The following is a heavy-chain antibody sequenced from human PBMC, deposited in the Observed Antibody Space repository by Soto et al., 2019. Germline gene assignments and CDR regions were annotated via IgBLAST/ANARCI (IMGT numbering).Heavy chain of an antibody. J-gene: IGHJ6*02. CDR3: AKAEYSSRYSYGMDV. CDR1: GFTFISYA. D-gene: IGHD6-6*01. V-gene: IGHV3-23*01. CDR2: ITGSGSGYNT. Sequence: GGSLRLSCAASGFTFISYAISWVRLAPGKGLEWVSTITGSGSGYNTFYPDSVKGRFSISRDNSENTVYLQMNSLRAEDTAMYFCAKAEYSSRYSYGMDVWGHGTAVTVSS.